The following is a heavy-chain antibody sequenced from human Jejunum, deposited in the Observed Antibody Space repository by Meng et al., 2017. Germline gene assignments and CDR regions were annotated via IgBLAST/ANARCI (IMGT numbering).Heavy chain of an antibody. V-gene: IGHV4-34*01. Sequence: QVKLQQWGAGLLKPSETLSLTCAVYGGSISDYYWTWIRQPPWKGLEWIGEINDSGSTNYNPSLKSRVTISVDTSKSQFYLRVSSVTAADTAVYYCARGNEYSNYGADFWGQGTLVTVSS. D-gene: IGHD4-11*01. CDR1: GGSISDYY. CDR3: ARGNEYSNYGADF. CDR2: INDSGST. J-gene: IGHJ4*02.